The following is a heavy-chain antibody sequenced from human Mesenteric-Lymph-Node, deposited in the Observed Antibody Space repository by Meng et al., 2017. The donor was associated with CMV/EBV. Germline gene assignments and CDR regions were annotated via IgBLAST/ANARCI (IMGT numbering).Heavy chain of an antibody. Sequence: GSINKNYYVWGWNRQHPGEGVEWSGNKHISGGTYYNRTIKSGVTISIDTSKKKYALKVNAAAAADTAVYYCARGDNSFGDHGGYFDYWGQGTLVTVSS. CDR2: KHISGGT. CDR3: ARGDNSFGDHGGYFDY. CDR1: GSINKNYYV. D-gene: IGHD4-17*01. V-gene: IGHV4-39*06. J-gene: IGHJ4*02.